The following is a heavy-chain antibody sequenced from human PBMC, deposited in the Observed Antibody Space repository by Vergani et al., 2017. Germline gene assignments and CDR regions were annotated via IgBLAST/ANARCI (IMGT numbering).Heavy chain of an antibody. Sequence: QVQLVESGGGVVQPGGSLRLSCAASGFTFSSYGMHWVRQAPGKGLEWVAFIRYDGSNKYYADSVKGRFTISRDNSKNTLYLQMNSLRAEDTAVYYCARDKMGYYDSSGPDYWGQGTLVTVSS. J-gene: IGHJ4*02. CDR1: GFTFSSYG. CDR3: ARDKMGYYDSSGPDY. D-gene: IGHD3-22*01. V-gene: IGHV3-30*02. CDR2: IRYDGSNK.